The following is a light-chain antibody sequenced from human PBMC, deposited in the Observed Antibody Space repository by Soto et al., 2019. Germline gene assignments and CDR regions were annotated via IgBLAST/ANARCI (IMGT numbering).Light chain of an antibody. Sequence: QSALTQPPSASGSPGQSVTISCAGTSSDVGGYNYVSWYQQYPGKVPKLMIYEVSERPSGVPDRFSGSKSGNTAFLTVSGLQAEDEADYYCLSYSSTSFYVFGPGTKVTVL. J-gene: IGLJ1*01. V-gene: IGLV2-8*01. CDR3: LSYSSTSFYV. CDR1: SSDVGGYNY. CDR2: EVS.